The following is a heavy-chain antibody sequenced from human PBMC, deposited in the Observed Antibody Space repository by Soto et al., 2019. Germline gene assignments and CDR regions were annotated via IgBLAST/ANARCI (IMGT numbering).Heavy chain of an antibody. CDR2: IWYDGSNK. CDR3: ARVGLTTVTEGWFDP. Sequence: GGSLRLSCAASGFTFSSYGMHWVRQAPGKGLEWVAVIWYDGSNKYYADSVKGRFTISRDNSKNTLYLQMNSLRAEDTAVYYCARVGLTTVTEGWFDPWGQGTLVTVSS. V-gene: IGHV3-33*01. CDR1: GFTFSSYG. J-gene: IGHJ5*02. D-gene: IGHD4-17*01.